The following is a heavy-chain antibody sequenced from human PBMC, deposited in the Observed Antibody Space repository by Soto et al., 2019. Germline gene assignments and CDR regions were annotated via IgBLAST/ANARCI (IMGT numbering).Heavy chain of an antibody. CDR2: ISSSSGHI. CDR1: GFTLTSYS. V-gene: IGHV3-21*02. J-gene: IGHJ6*02. CDR3: VRERGLSSFYGMDV. D-gene: IGHD3-10*01. Sequence: EVQLVESGGGLVKPGGSLRLSCAASGFTLTSYSMNWVRQASGKGLEWVSSISSSSGHIYYADSVKGRFTISRDNAGNSLYLKMNSLRAEDTAVYYCVRERGLSSFYGMDVWGQGTTVTVSS.